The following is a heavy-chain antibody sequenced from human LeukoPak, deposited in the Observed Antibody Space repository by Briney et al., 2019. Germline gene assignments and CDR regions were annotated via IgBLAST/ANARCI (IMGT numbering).Heavy chain of an antibody. CDR1: GFTFSSYA. CDR2: ISGSGGST. Sequence: PGGSLRLSCAASGFTFSSYAMSWVRQAPGKGLEWVSAISGSGGSTYYADSVKGRFTIPRDNSKNTLYLQMNSLRAEDTAVYYCALLTDCSSTSCYALDYWGQGTLVTVSS. J-gene: IGHJ4*02. CDR3: ALLTDCSSTSCYALDY. D-gene: IGHD2-2*01. V-gene: IGHV3-23*01.